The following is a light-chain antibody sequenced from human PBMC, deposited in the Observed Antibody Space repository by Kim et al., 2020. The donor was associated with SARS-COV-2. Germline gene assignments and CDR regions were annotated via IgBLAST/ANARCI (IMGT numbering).Light chain of an antibody. CDR3: QHYGGSPT. Sequence: SLSPRERATRSCGARQSVSSSFIAWYQQTPGQAPRLLIYGASNRATGIPDWLSGSGSGTDFTLTISRLEAEGFAVYYCQHYGGSPTFGQGTKLEI. V-gene: IGKV3-20*01. CDR1: QSVSSSF. CDR2: GAS. J-gene: IGKJ2*01.